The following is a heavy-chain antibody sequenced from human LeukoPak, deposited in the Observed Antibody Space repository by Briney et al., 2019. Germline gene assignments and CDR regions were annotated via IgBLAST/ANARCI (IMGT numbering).Heavy chain of an antibody. CDR3: AGGVGSSSSDPPLDY. D-gene: IGHD6-6*01. Sequence: PGRSLRLSCAASGFTFSNYGMHWVRQAPGKGLEWVALIYYDGSKTYYADSVRGRFTISRDNSKNTQYLQMNSLRAEDTAVYYCAGGVGSSSSDPPLDYWGQGTQVTVSS. V-gene: IGHV3-33*01. CDR2: IYYDGSKT. J-gene: IGHJ4*02. CDR1: GFTFSNYG.